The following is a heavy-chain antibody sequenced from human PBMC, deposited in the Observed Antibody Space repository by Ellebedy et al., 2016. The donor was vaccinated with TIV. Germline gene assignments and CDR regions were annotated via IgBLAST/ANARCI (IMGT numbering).Heavy chain of an antibody. CDR2: ISFDGSEK. J-gene: IGHJ4*02. D-gene: IGHD1-26*01. CDR1: GFTFSAFA. V-gene: IGHV3-30*18. Sequence: GGSLRLXXAASGFTFSAFAMHWVRQAPGKGLEWVALISFDGSEKYYVESVKDRFTISRDNSKNALYLQVNSLRAEDTAVYFCAKSKTTYIVGADPFESWGQGTLITVSS. CDR3: AKSKTTYIVGADPFES.